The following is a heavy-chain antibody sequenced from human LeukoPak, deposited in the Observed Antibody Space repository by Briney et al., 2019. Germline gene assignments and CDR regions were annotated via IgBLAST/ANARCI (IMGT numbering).Heavy chain of an antibody. D-gene: IGHD2-2*02. V-gene: IGHV4-4*07. CDR1: GGSISSYY. CDR2: IYTSGST. CDR3: ARDGACSSTSCYKGYYYYMDV. J-gene: IGHJ6*03. Sequence: ETSETLSLTCTVSGGSISSYYWSWIRQPAGKGLEWIGRIYTSGSTNYNPSLKSRVTMSVDTSKNQFSLKLSSVTAADTAVYYCARDGACSSTSCYKGYYYYMDVRGKGTTVTVSS.